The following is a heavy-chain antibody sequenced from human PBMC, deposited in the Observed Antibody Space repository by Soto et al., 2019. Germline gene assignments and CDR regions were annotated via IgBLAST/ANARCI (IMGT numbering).Heavy chain of an antibody. J-gene: IGHJ4*02. Sequence: QVQLLESGPGLVKPSGTLSLTCAVSRASITDAKWWCWVRQAPGKGLEWIGEIYHTGSTSYNPSLTSRVTISVDKSNNQFLLKLRPVTAADTAVYYCATYDFWSGLFDYWGQGILVTVSP. CDR2: IYHTGST. D-gene: IGHD3-3*01. CDR3: ATYDFWSGLFDY. CDR1: RASITDAKW. V-gene: IGHV4-4*02.